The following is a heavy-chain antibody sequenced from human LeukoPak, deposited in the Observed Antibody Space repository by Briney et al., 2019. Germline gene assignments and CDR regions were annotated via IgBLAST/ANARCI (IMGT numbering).Heavy chain of an antibody. CDR3: ARVRIGAFDI. CDR2: ISRSSTYI. J-gene: IGHJ3*02. Sequence: PGGSLRLSCAASGFTFSSYGMSWVRQAPGKGLEWVSTISRSSTYIYYADSLKGRFTISRDNAKNSLYLQMNSLRAEDTAVYYCARVRIGAFDIWGQGTMVTVSS. D-gene: IGHD2/OR15-2a*01. CDR1: GFTFSSYG. V-gene: IGHV3-21*01.